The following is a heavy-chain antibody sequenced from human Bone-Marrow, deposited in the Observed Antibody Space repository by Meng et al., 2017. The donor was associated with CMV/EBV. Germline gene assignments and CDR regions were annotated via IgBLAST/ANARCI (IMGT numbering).Heavy chain of an antibody. D-gene: IGHD3-9*01. J-gene: IGHJ5*02. CDR1: GFSRSNARMG. V-gene: IGHV2-26*01. CDR3: ARIRRPKYYDILTGYPTRAFDP. Sequence: SGPTLVKPTETLTLTCTVSGFSRSNARMGVSWIRQPPGKALEWLAHIFSNDEKSYSTSLKSRLTISKDTSKSQVVLTMTNMDPVDTATYYCARIRRPKYYDILTGYPTRAFDPWGQGTLVTVSS. CDR2: IFSNDEK.